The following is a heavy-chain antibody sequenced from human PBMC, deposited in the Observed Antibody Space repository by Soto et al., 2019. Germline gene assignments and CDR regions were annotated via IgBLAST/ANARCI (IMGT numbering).Heavy chain of an antibody. CDR1: GVSLNSGHYY. CDR2: VYYDEST. D-gene: IGHD2-15*01. Sequence: SETLSLTGSVSGVSLNSGHYYWVWVRQSPGKGLAWIASVYYDESTYYNPSLKSRVTISIDKPRNQFSLTLKSVTAADTAVYYCGKVLIGATRHADVDSWGQGARVTVSS. J-gene: IGHJ4*02. CDR3: GKVLIGATRHADVDS. V-gene: IGHV4-39*01.